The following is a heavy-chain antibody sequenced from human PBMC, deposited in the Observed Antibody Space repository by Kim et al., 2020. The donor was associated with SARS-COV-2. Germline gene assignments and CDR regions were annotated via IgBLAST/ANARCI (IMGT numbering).Heavy chain of an antibody. Sequence: GGSLRLSCAASGFIVINSYMSWVRQAPGKGLDWVSVTHADGETHYADSVRGRFTVSRDSSRNTLDLQMNSLTVDDTAVYYCARGDTLNWGGLWFWGQGTL. CDR3: ARGDTLNWGGLWF. V-gene: IGHV3-53*01. J-gene: IGHJ4*02. CDR2: THADGET. D-gene: IGHD7-27*01. CDR1: GFIVINSY.